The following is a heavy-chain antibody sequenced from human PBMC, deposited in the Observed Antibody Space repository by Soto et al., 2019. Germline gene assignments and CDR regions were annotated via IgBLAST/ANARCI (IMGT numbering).Heavy chain of an antibody. V-gene: IGHV2-5*02. Sequence: QITLKESGPTLVNPTQTLTLTCTFAGFSLSTSGVGVGWIRQPPGKALEGLALIYWDDDKRYSPSLKSRLTITKDTSKNQVVLTMNNMDPVDTATYYGAHRRRETGTLRINSFDYWGQGTLVTVSS. CDR2: IYWDDDK. J-gene: IGHJ4*02. CDR1: GFSLSTSGVG. CDR3: AHRRRETGTLRINSFDY. D-gene: IGHD1-1*01.